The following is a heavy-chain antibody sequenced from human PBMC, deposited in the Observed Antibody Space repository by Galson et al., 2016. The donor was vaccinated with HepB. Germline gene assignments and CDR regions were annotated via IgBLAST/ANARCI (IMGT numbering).Heavy chain of an antibody. V-gene: IGHV2-5*08. CDR3: AHHREWFDF. J-gene: IGHJ5*01. CDR1: GFSLSTAGMG. CDR2: IYWDDDV. D-gene: IGHD1-14*01. Sequence: PALVKPTQTLTLTCTFSGFSLSTAGMGVGWIRQPPGKALEWLALIYWDDDVRYSLSLKNRLTITKGTSENQVVLTMTNMNPVDTATYYCAHHREWFDFWGQGNLVIVSS.